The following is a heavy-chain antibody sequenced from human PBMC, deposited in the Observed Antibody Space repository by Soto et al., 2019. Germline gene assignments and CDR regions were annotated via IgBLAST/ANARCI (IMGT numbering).Heavy chain of an antibody. CDR2: IYYSGST. Sequence: PSETLSLTCTVSGGSISSYYWSWIRQPPGKGLEWIGYIYYSGSTNYSPSLKSRVTISVDTSKNQFSLKLSSVTAADTAVYYCASTYAGYCSGGSCLDAFDIWGQGTMVTVSS. CDR1: GGSISSYY. CDR3: ASTYAGYCSGGSCLDAFDI. J-gene: IGHJ3*02. V-gene: IGHV4-59*01. D-gene: IGHD2-15*01.